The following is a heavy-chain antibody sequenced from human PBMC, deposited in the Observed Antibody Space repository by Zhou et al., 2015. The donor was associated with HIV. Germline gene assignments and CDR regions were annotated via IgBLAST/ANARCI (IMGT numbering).Heavy chain of an antibody. V-gene: IGHV1-69*06. J-gene: IGHJ3*01. CDR2: ITPMFETE. D-gene: IGHD3-22*01. CDR3: ARSSVNHDYAFDL. CDR1: GGTFSSYA. Sequence: QVQLVQSGAEVKKPGSSVKVSCKASGGTFSSYAISWVRQAPGQGLEWMGSITPMFETETYAEKFRARLTITVDKSTSAAYMELSSLTSEDAAVYFCARSSVNHDYAFDLWGQGTKVIVSS.